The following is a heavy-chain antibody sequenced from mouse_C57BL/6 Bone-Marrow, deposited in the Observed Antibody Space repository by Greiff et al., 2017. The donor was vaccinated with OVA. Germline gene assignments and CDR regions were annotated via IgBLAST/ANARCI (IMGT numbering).Heavy chain of an antibody. J-gene: IGHJ1*03. CDR2: IINGGGIT. Sequence: EVQLVESGGGLVQPGGSLKLSCAASGFTFSDYYMYWVRQTPEKRLEWVAYIINGGGITYYPDTVKGRFTISRDNAKNTRYRQMSRLKSEDTAMYYCARQGYYGSSHWYFDVWGTGTTVTVSS. D-gene: IGHD1-1*01. CDR3: ARQGYYGSSHWYFDV. CDR1: GFTFSDYY. V-gene: IGHV5-12*01.